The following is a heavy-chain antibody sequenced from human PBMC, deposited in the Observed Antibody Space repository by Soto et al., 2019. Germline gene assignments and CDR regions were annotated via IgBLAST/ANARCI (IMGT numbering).Heavy chain of an antibody. CDR2: MNAGNGDR. Sequence: ASVKVSYKASGYTFARYTIHWVRQAPGQRLEWMGWMNAGNGDRQFSQKFQGRVSTTTDTSASTAYMELSSLRFEDTAVYYCARGPLVGDVGGVDSWSQGTLVTVSS. D-gene: IGHD1-26*01. J-gene: IGHJ4*02. CDR3: ARGPLVGDVGGVDS. V-gene: IGHV1-3*01. CDR1: GYTFARYT.